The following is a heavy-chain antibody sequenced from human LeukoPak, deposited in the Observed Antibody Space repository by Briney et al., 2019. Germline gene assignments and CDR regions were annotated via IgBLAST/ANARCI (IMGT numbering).Heavy chain of an antibody. D-gene: IGHD6-13*01. CDR2: ISYDGSNK. V-gene: IGHV3-30*18. Sequence: GGSLRLSCAASGFTFSSYGMHWVRQAPGKGLEWVAVISYDGSNKYYADSVKGRFTISRDNSKNTLYLQMNGLRAEDTAVYYCAKDSLTIAAAGLFDYWGQGTLVTVSS. J-gene: IGHJ4*02. CDR3: AKDSLTIAAAGLFDY. CDR1: GFTFSSYG.